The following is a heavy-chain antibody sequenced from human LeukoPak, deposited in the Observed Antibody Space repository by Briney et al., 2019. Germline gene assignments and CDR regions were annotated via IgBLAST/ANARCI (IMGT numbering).Heavy chain of an antibody. CDR3: ARASNPWLQLT. CDR2: IKQDGSVN. J-gene: IGHJ5*02. Sequence: GGSLRLSCAASGFTFSNYWMIWVRQAPGKGLEWVGNIKQDGSVNRYADSVRGRFTISRDNAQTSLYLQMNSLRAEDTAVYYCARASNPWLQLTWGQGTLVSVSS. CDR1: GFTFSNYW. V-gene: IGHV3-7*05. D-gene: IGHD5-24*01.